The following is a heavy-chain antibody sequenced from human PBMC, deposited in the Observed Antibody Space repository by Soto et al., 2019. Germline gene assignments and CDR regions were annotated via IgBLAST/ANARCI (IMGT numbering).Heavy chain of an antibody. D-gene: IGHD3-9*01. V-gene: IGHV1-2*02. Sequence: ASVKVSCKASGYTFTGYYMHWVRQAPGQGFEWMGRISPKSGGTNYAQKFQGRVTMAWDTSLNTAYMELSSLMFEDTAVYYCARPPGYVSDWYYFDLWGQGTLVTVSS. CDR3: ARPPGYVSDWYYFDL. J-gene: IGHJ4*02. CDR1: GYTFTGYY. CDR2: ISPKSGGT.